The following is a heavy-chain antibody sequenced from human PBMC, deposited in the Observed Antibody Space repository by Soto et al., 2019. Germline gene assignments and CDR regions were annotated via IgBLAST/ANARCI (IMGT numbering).Heavy chain of an antibody. D-gene: IGHD4-17*01. CDR2: MNPNSGNT. V-gene: IGHV1-8*01. CDR1: GYTFTSYD. Sequence: QVQLVQSGAEVKKPGASVKVSCKASGYTFTSYDINWVRQATGQGLEWMGWMNPNSGNTGYAQQFQGRGTMTRNTAITTAHMKLSSQRAEDTAVFYCARTLYVDNVDYWGQGTLVTVA. J-gene: IGHJ4*02. CDR3: ARTLYVDNVDY.